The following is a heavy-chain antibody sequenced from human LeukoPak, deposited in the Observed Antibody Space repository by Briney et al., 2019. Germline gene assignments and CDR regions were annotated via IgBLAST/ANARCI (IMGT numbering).Heavy chain of an antibody. Sequence: PGGALRLSCAGSGFNFTGYWMHWGRQAPGKGLEWISRLYSDGRSLTYADSVMGRFTISRDNAKNMLYLQMNSLRAEDTAVYYCARGRGLGELAVASFDSWGQGILVTVSS. D-gene: IGHD6-19*01. CDR2: LYSDGRSL. CDR3: ARGRGLGELAVASFDS. J-gene: IGHJ4*02. V-gene: IGHV3-74*03. CDR1: GFNFTGYW.